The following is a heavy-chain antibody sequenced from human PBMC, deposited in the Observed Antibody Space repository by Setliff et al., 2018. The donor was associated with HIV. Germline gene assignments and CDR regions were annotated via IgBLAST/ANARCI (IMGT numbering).Heavy chain of an antibody. CDR3: TRELNGHTSSHYYFGLDV. J-gene: IGHJ6*02. CDR2: IGTGGDT. CDR1: GFAFSDYD. D-gene: IGHD6-6*01. V-gene: IGHV3-13*01. Sequence: PGGSLRLSWATSGFAFSDYDFHWVRQVTGEGLEWVSAIGTGGDTYYADSVKGRFTISRENAKNSLYLQMNNVRAGDTAVYYCTRELNGHTSSHYYFGLDVWGQGTTVTVSS.